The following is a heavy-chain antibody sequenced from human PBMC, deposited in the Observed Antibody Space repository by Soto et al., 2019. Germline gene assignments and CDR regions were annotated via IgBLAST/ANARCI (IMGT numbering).Heavy chain of an antibody. CDR3: AGGTAAGILSL. V-gene: IGHV1-18*04. D-gene: IGHD6-13*01. CDR1: GYSLPTYG. J-gene: IGHJ4*02. CDR2: SSTANGDT. Sequence: GASVKVSCKASGYSLPTYGVSWVLQAPGQGLEWMGWSSTANGDTNYLHKLRGRVTMTTDTSTRTAYMELRNLRSDDTAVYSCAGGTAAGILSLWGPGTLVTVSS.